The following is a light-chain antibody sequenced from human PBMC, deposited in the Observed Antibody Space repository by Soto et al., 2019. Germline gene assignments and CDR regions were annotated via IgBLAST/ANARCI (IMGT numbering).Light chain of an antibody. J-gene: IGKJ3*01. V-gene: IGKV3-15*01. CDR3: QQLTSYS. Sequence: EIVMTQSPATLSVSPGERVTLSCRASQSVRSNSAWYQQKPGQAPRLLIYGASTRATGIPARFSGSGYGTEFTLTISSLQPEDFAAYYCQQLTSYSFGPGTKVDIK. CDR2: GAS. CDR1: QSVRSN.